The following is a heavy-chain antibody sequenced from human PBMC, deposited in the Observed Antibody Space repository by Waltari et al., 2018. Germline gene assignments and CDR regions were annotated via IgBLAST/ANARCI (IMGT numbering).Heavy chain of an antibody. CDR1: GGSFSGYY. V-gene: IGHV4-34*01. Sequence: QVQLQQWGAGLLKPSETLSLTCAVYGGSFSGYYWSWIRQPPGKGLEWIGEINHSGSTNYNQSLKSRVTISVDTSKNQFSLKLSSVTAADTAVFYCARLVVTAIPGHYYFDYWGQGTLVTVSS. CDR3: ARLVVTAIPGHYYFDY. CDR2: INHSGST. D-gene: IGHD2-21*02. J-gene: IGHJ4*02.